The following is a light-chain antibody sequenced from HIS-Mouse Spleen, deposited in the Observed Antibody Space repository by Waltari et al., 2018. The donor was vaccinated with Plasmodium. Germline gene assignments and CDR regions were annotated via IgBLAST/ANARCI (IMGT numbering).Light chain of an antibody. CDR2: GAS. V-gene: IGKV3-20*01. CDR1: QSVSSSY. Sequence: CSATQSVSSSYLAWYQQKPGQAPRLLIYGASSRATGIPDRFSGSGSGTDFTLTISRLEPEDFAVYYCQQYGSSPLTFGGGTKVEIK. J-gene: IGKJ4*01. CDR3: QQYGSSPLT.